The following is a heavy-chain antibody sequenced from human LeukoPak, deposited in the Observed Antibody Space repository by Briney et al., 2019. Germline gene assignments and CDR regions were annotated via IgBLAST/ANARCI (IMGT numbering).Heavy chain of an antibody. CDR1: GFTFSSYG. Sequence: PGGSLRLSCAASGFTFSSYGMHWVRQAPGKGLEWVANIKEDGSEIYYVDVVKGRFTISRDNANNSLYLQMNSLGAEDTAVYYCARDLTPLIQLWPRSVDYNYGMDVWGQGTTVTVSS. V-gene: IGHV3-7*01. J-gene: IGHJ6*02. CDR3: ARDLTPLIQLWPRSVDYNYGMDV. D-gene: IGHD5-24*01. CDR2: IKEDGSEI.